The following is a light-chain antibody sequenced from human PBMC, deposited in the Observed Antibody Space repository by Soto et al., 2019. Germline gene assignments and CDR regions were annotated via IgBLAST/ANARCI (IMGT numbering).Light chain of an antibody. V-gene: IGLV1-47*01. J-gene: IGLJ3*02. Sequence: QSVLTQPPSASGTPGQRVTISCTGTSSNIGSNFVYWYQQFPGTAPKLLIYKDHQRPAGVPDRFSGSKSGTSVSLVISGLRPDDEAHYYCSVWEDSVDGWVFGGGTQLTVL. CDR2: KDH. CDR3: SVWEDSVDGWV. CDR1: SSNIGSNF.